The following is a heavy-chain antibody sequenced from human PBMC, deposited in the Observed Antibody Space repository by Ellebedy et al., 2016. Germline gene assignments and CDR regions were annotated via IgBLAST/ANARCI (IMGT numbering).Heavy chain of an antibody. Sequence: GESLKISCQASGYSFSNYWLGWVRQMPGKGLEWMGVMYPRDSDIRYSPSFQGHVTISADTSISTAYLQWTSLKASDSAMYYCATYGGLDVWGKGTTVTVSS. CDR3: ATYGGLDV. CDR2: MYPRDSDI. J-gene: IGHJ6*04. D-gene: IGHD2-21*01. CDR1: GYSFSNYW. V-gene: IGHV5-51*01.